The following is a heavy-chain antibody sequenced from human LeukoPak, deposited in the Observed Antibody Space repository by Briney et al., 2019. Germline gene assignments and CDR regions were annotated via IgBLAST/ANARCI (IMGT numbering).Heavy chain of an antibody. J-gene: IGHJ4*02. CDR3: ARDNYCSSTDCYNFDY. Sequence: GGSLRLSCAASGFTFSSYGVHWVRQAPGKGLEWVAVIWYDGSNKYYADSVKGRFTISRDNSMNTLYLQTNSLRAEDTAVYYCARDNYCSSTDCYNFDYWGQGTLVTVSS. D-gene: IGHD2-2*02. CDR2: IWYDGSNK. CDR1: GFTFSSYG. V-gene: IGHV3-33*01.